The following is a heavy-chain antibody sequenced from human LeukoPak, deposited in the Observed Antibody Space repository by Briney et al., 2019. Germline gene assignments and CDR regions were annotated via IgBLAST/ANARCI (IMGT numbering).Heavy chain of an antibody. V-gene: IGHV5-51*01. D-gene: IGHD2-15*01. J-gene: IGHJ4*02. Sequence: GESLKISCKGSGYSFTSYWIGCVRQMPGKSLEWMGIIYPGDSDTTYSPSFQGQVTISADKSISTAYLQWSSLKASDTAMYYCARQPLCSGGSCYSLEYWGQGTLVTVSS. CDR1: GYSFTSYW. CDR3: ARQPLCSGGSCYSLEY. CDR2: IYPGDSDT.